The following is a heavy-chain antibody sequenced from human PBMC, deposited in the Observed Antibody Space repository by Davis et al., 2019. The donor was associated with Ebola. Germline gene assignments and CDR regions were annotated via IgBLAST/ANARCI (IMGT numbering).Heavy chain of an antibody. CDR1: GGSISSGGYS. CDR2: IYHSGGT. Sequence: PSETLSLTCTVSGGSISSGGYSWSWIRQPPGKGLAWIGYIYHSGGTYYNPSLKSRVTISVDRSKNQFSLKLSSVTAADTAVYYCARGPCGGDCYSEGYDAFDIWGQGTMVTVSS. D-gene: IGHD2-21*02. J-gene: IGHJ3*02. V-gene: IGHV4-30-2*01. CDR3: ARGPCGGDCYSEGYDAFDI.